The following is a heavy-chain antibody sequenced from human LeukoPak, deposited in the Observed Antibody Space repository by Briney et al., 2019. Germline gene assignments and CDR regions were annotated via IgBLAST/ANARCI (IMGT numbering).Heavy chain of an antibody. J-gene: IGHJ4*02. V-gene: IGHV3-23*01. D-gene: IGHD4-17*01. CDR1: GSTVGSTA. Sequence: PGGSLRPSCSASGSTVGSTATSWVRQAPGKGLEWVSAISGSGGSTYYADSVKGRFTISRDNSKNTLYLQMNSLRAEDTAVYYCAKVSYGDYVSSFDIWGQGTLVTVSS. CDR3: AKVSYGDYVSSFDI. CDR2: ISGSGGST.